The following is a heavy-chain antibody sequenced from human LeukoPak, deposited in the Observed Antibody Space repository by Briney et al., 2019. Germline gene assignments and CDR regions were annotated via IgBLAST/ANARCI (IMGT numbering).Heavy chain of an antibody. CDR1: GGSISSGDYY. CDR2: IYYSGST. D-gene: IGHD2-21*02. V-gene: IGHV4-30-4*01. CDR3: ARGVVVVTATHYYYYGMDV. J-gene: IGHJ6*04. Sequence: PSQTLSLTCTVSGGSISSGDYYWSWIRQPPGKGLEWIGYIYYSGSTYYNPSLKSRVTISVDPSKNQFSLKLSSVTAADTAVYYCARGVVVVTATHYYYYGMDVWGKGTTVTVSS.